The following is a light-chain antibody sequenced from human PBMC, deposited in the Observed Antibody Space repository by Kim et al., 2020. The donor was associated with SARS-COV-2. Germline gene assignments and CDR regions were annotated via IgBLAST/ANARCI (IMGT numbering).Light chain of an antibody. J-gene: IGLJ3*02. Sequence: SYELTQPPSVSVAPGMTSIITCGGNNIGRKTVHXYQQRPGQAPVLVIYSDSVRPSGIPERFSGSNSGDTATLTIRRVEAGDEAEYYCQVWDSIAVHLVFG. CDR2: SDS. CDR3: QVWDSIAVHLV. V-gene: IGLV3-21*04. CDR1: NIGRKT.